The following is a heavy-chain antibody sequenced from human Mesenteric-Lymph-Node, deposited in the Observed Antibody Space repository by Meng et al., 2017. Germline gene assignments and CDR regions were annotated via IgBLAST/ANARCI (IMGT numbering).Heavy chain of an antibody. Sequence: SLKISCGASGLPFRTYWMHWVRQAPGKGLEWVSGISWNSGSIGYADSVKGRFTISRDNAKNSLYLQMNSLRAEDTAVYYCARSLGYSNEGDDYWGQGTLVTVSS. CDR3: ARSLGYSNEGDDY. CDR1: GLPFRTYW. V-gene: IGHV3-9*01. D-gene: IGHD5-18*01. J-gene: IGHJ4*02. CDR2: ISWNSGSI.